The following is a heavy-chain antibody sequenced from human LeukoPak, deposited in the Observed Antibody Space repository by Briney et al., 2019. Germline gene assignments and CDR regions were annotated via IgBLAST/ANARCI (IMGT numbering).Heavy chain of an antibody. J-gene: IGHJ5*02. CDR1: GFTFSSFG. CDR3: AKDYPPAGISGGWFDP. CDR2: ISFDGNNK. D-gene: IGHD2-2*01. Sequence: GGSLGLSCAASGFTFSSFGMHWVRQAPGKGLEWVAVISFDGNNKYYADSVKGRFTISRDNSKNTVYLQMNSLRAEDTAVYYCAKDYPPAGISGGWFDPWGQGTLVTVSS. V-gene: IGHV3-30*18.